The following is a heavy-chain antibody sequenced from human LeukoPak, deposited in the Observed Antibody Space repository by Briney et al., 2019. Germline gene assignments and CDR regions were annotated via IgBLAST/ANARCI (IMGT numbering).Heavy chain of an antibody. Sequence: ETLSLTCAVSGGSISSSNWWSWVRQPPGKGLVWVSRINSDGSSTSYADSVKGRFTISRDNAKNTLYLQMNSLGAEDTAVHYCARVLYGDGYSDWGQGTLVTVSS. CDR2: INSDGSST. CDR1: GGSISSSNW. D-gene: IGHD5-24*01. CDR3: ARVLYGDGYSD. V-gene: IGHV3-74*01. J-gene: IGHJ4*02.